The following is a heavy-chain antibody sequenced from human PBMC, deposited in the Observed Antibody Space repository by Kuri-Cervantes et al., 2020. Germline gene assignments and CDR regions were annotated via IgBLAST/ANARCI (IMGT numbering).Heavy chain of an antibody. CDR3: ARGYYYGSGSYYLILYYYYGMDV. Sequence: LRLSCAVSGGSISSGGYSWSWIRQPPGKGLEWIGYIYHSGSTYYNPSLKSRVTISVDTSKNQFSLKLSSVTAADTAVYYCARGYYYGSGSYYLILYYYYGMDVWGQGTTVTVSS. J-gene: IGHJ6*02. CDR2: IYHSGST. D-gene: IGHD3-10*01. CDR1: GGSISSGGYS. V-gene: IGHV4-30-2*01.